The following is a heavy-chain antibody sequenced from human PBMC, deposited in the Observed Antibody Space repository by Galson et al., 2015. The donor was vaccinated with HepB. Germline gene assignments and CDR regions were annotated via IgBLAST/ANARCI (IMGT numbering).Heavy chain of an antibody. J-gene: IGHJ4*02. V-gene: IGHV3-30-3*01. CDR2: ISYDGSNK. Sequence: SLRLSCAASGFTFSSSAMHWVRQPPGKGLEWVAVISYDGSNKYYADSVKGRFTISRDNSKNTLYLQMNSLRAEDTAVYYCARDRAAYSSGWYSRFDYWGQGTLVTVSS. CDR1: GFTFSSSA. CDR3: ARDRAAYSSGWYSRFDY. D-gene: IGHD6-19*01.